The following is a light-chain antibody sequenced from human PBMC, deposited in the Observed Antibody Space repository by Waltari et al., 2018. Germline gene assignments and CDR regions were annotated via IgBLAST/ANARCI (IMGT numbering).Light chain of an antibody. V-gene: IGKV3-20*01. J-gene: IGKJ4*01. CDR1: QGVSSSY. CDR3: QHYSSSVT. CDR2: AAS. Sequence: EIVLTQSPGTLSLSPGERATLSCRASQGVSSSYVAWYQQKPGQAPRLLFYAASSRATGIPDRFSGSGSGTDFTLTISRLEPEDFAVYYCQHYSSSVTFGGGTKVEIK.